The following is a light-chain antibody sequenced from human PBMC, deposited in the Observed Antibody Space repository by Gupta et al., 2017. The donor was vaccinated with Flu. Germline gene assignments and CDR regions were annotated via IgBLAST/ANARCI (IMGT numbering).Light chain of an antibody. Sequence: QSALTQPRSVSASPGQSVAISCTGTSSDVGGYNYVSWYQQHPGKAPKLMVYDVNNRPSGVPGRFSGSKSGNTASLTISVPPGEGGADYYRFPYASNNNYVFGSGTKVTVL. CDR3: FPYASNNNYV. CDR1: SSDVGGYNY. V-gene: IGLV2-11*01. J-gene: IGLJ1*01. CDR2: DVN.